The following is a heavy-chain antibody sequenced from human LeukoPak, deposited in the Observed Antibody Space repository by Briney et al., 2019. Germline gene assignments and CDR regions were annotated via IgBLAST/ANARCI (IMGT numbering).Heavy chain of an antibody. CDR1: GGSFSGYY. Sequence: SETLSLTCAVHGGSFSGYYWSWIRQPPGKGLEWIGEINHSGSTNYNPSLKSRVTISVDTSKNQFSLKLSSVTAADTAVYYCARGRRYFGYYYYYMDVWGKGTTVTVSS. V-gene: IGHV4-34*01. CDR2: INHSGST. J-gene: IGHJ6*03. D-gene: IGHD1-14*01. CDR3: ARGRRYFGYYYYYMDV.